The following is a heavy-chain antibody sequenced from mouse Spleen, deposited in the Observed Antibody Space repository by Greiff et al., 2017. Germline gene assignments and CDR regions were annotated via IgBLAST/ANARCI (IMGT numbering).Heavy chain of an antibody. Sequence: VQLQQPGAELVKPGASVKMSCKASGYTFTSYWINWVKQRPGQGLEWIGESYPGSGSTNYNEKFKSKATLTVDKSSSTAYMQLSSLTSEDSAVYYCAREDYFFDYWGQGTTLTVSS. V-gene: IGHV1-55*01. CDR2: SYPGSGST. J-gene: IGHJ2*01. CDR3: AREDYFFDY. CDR1: GYTFTSYW.